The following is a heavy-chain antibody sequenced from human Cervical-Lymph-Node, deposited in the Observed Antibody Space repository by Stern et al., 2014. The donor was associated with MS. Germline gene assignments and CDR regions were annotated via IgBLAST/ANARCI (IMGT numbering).Heavy chain of an antibody. J-gene: IGHJ4*02. V-gene: IGHV1-2*06. Sequence: VQLLESGAEVKKPGASVKVSCKASGYTFTGYYMHWVRQAPGQGLEWMGRINPNSGGTNYAQKFQGRVTMTRDTSISTAYMELSRLRSDDTAVYYCARQDTVTTFAFDYWGQGTLVTVSS. D-gene: IGHD4-17*01. CDR3: ARQDTVTTFAFDY. CDR1: GYTFTGYY. CDR2: INPNSGGT.